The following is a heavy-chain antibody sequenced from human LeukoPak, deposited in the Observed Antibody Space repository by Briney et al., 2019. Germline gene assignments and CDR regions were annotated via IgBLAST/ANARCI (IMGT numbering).Heavy chain of an antibody. D-gene: IGHD4-17*01. J-gene: IGHJ4*02. Sequence: ASVKLSCRASGYTFTSYGISWVRQAPGQGLEWMGWISAYNGNTNYAQKLQGRVTMTKDISTSTGYMELTSLRADDTAVYYCAREENDGDDVADWGQGTLVTVSS. V-gene: IGHV1-18*04. CDR3: AREENDGDDVAD. CDR1: GYTFTSYG. CDR2: ISAYNGNT.